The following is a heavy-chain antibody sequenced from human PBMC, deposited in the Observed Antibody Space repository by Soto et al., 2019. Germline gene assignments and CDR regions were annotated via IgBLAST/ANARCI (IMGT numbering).Heavy chain of an antibody. J-gene: IGHJ4*02. D-gene: IGHD3-22*01. Sequence: QVPLVESGGGVVQPGRSLRLSCAASGFTFSSYAMHWVRQAPGKELEWVAFISYDGSNEYYADSVKGRFTISRDNSKNTLYLQVNSLRTEDTAVYYCARDRSMVVVAPGYWGQGTLVTVSA. CDR3: ARDRSMVVVAPGY. CDR2: ISYDGSNE. CDR1: GFTFSSYA. V-gene: IGHV3-30-3*01.